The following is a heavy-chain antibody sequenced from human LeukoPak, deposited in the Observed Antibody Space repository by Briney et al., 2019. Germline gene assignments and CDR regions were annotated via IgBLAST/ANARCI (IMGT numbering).Heavy chain of an antibody. CDR3: TTDLEVGYMDY. CDR1: GFTFSNAW. V-gene: IGHV3-15*01. Sequence: GGSLRLSCAAPGFTFSNAWMSWVRQAPGKGLEWVGRIKSKTDGGTTDYAAPVKGRFTISRDGSKNTLYLQMNSLKTEDTAVYYCTTDLEVGYMDYWGQGTLVTVSS. CDR2: IKSKTDGGTT. D-gene: IGHD1-26*01. J-gene: IGHJ4*02.